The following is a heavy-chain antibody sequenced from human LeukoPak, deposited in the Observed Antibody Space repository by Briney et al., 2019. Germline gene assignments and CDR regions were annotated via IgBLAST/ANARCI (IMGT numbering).Heavy chain of an antibody. J-gene: IGHJ4*02. CDR2: ISGGGVTA. D-gene: IGHD2-2*01. Sequence: PGGSLRLSCAASGFTFNNYGMSWVRQAPGKGLEWVSAISGGGVTAYYADSVKGRFTISRDNSKNTLYLQMNSLRAEDTAVYYCSKWKAIVLVPAARSPIDYWGQGTLVTVSS. CDR1: GFTFNNYG. CDR3: SKWKAIVLVPAARSPIDY. V-gene: IGHV3-23*01.